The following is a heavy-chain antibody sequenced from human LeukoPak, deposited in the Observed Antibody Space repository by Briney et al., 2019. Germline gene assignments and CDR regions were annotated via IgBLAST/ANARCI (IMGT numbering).Heavy chain of an antibody. CDR2: IKSESDGGTT. CDR1: GFTFNKAW. V-gene: IGHV3-15*07. CDR3: TAQWTGTSFDY. Sequence: GGSLRLSCAASGFTFNKAWMNWVRQAPGKGLEWVGRIKSESDGGTTDYATPVKGRFTISRDDSKNTLYLQMNSLKTEDTAVYYCTAQWTGTSFDYWGQGTLVTVSS. D-gene: IGHD1-1*01. J-gene: IGHJ4*02.